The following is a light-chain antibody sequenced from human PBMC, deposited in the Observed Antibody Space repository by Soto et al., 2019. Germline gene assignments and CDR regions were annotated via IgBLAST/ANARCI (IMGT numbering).Light chain of an antibody. CDR2: GAS. CDR1: QSVSSN. V-gene: IGKV3-15*01. J-gene: IGKJ1*01. Sequence: EIVMTQSPATLSVSPGERATLSCRASQSVSSNLAWYQQKPGQAPRLLIYGASTRATGIPARFSGSGSGTEFTLTISNLQSEDFAVYYCQQHNNWLRTFGQGTKVEIK. CDR3: QQHNNWLRT.